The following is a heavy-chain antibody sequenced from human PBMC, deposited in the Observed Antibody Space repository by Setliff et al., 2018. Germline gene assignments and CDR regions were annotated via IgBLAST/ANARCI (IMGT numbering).Heavy chain of an antibody. J-gene: IGHJ4*02. CDR3: ARSPPNRGSGSGWYGDF. Sequence: SETLSLTCTVSGGSISSGSHYWTWIRQPTGKRLEWIGHIDPSGDTNYSPSLKSRVTISRDTSKNQLSLELTSVTAADTAVYYCARSPPNRGSGSGWYGDFWGKGTLVTVSS. CDR2: IDPSGDT. CDR1: GGSISSGSHY. V-gene: IGHV4-61*09. D-gene: IGHD6-19*01.